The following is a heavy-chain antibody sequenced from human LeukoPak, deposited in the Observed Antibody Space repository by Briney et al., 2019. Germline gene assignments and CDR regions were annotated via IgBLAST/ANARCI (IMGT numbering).Heavy chain of an antibody. V-gene: IGHV3-21*04. J-gene: IGHJ6*03. CDR1: GFTFSTYT. CDR3: AKSCGYSYGSPFPYYYMDV. D-gene: IGHD5-18*01. CDR2: ISSSSSYI. Sequence: NPGGSLRLSCAASGFTFSTYTMNWVRQAPGKGLEWVSSISSSSSYIYYADSLKGRFTIPRDNAKKSLYLQMNSLRAEDTAVYYCAKSCGYSYGSPFPYYYMDVWGKGTTVTISS.